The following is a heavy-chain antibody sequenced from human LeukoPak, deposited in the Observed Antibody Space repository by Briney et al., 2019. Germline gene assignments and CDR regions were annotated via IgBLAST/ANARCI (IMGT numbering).Heavy chain of an antibody. D-gene: IGHD2-15*01. CDR1: GYTFTVYY. V-gene: IGHV1-2*02. CDR2: INPNSGGT. J-gene: IGHJ3*02. Sequence: ASVKLSCKASGYTFTVYYMQWGRQAPGQGLEWMGWINPNSGGTGYAQNFQGRVTMTRDTSISTAYMELSRLRSDDTAVYYCAAGRGYCSGGSCYGDDSFDIWGQGTMVTVSS. CDR3: AAGRGYCSGGSCYGDDSFDI.